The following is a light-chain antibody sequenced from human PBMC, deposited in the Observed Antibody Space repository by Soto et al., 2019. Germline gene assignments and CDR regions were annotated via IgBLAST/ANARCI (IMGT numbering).Light chain of an antibody. V-gene: IGKV3-15*01. Sequence: EVVMTQSPATLSVSPGERATLSCRASETVATNLAWYQQKPGQAPRLLISGASTRAAGISDRFRGGGSGTEFTLTISSLRSEDSAIYYCQQYFEWPPMTFGQGTKVEI. J-gene: IGKJ1*01. CDR1: ETVATN. CDR3: QQYFEWPPMT. CDR2: GAS.